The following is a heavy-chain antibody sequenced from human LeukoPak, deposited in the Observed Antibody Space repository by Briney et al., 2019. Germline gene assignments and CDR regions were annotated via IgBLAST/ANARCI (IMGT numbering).Heavy chain of an antibody. CDR2: INPSGGST. D-gene: IGHD6-13*01. CDR3: ARATLAAAGIPQTLAVAGICDY. V-gene: IGHV1-46*01. J-gene: IGHJ4*02. CDR1: GYTFTSYY. Sequence: GASVKVSCKASGYTFTSYYMHWVRQAPGQGLEWMGIINPSGGSTSYAQKFQGRVTMTRDTSTSTVYMELSSLRSEDTAVYYCARATLAAAGIPQTLAVAGICDYWGQGTLVTASS.